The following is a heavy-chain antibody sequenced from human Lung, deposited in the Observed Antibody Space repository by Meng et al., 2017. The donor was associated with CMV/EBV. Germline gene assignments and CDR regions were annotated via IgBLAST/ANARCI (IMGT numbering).Heavy chain of an antibody. CDR3: TRDPHCSSASCLKFDP. CDR1: GDSISSSNYY. D-gene: IGHD2-2*01. CDR2: IHHSGTT. J-gene: IGHJ5*02. V-gene: IGHV4-39*07. Sequence: GSLRLXCTVSGDSISSSNYYWAWIRQPPGKGLEWIVSIHHSGTTYYNSSLKSRVIMSLDTSKNQFSLELNSVTAADTAVYYCTRDPHCSSASCLKFDPRAQGTLVTSPQ.